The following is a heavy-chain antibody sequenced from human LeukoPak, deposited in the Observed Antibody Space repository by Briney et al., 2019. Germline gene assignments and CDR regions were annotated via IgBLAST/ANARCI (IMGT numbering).Heavy chain of an antibody. CDR2: INHSGST. CDR1: GGSFSGYY. V-gene: IGHV4-34*01. CDR3: ARGLAAAAGQAFDI. D-gene: IGHD6-13*01. J-gene: IGHJ3*02. Sequence: SETLSLTCAVYGGSFSGYYWSWIRQPPGKGLEWIGEINHSGSTNYNPSLKSRVTISVDTSKNQFSLKLSSVTAADTAVYYCARGLAAAAGQAFDIWGQGTMVTVSS.